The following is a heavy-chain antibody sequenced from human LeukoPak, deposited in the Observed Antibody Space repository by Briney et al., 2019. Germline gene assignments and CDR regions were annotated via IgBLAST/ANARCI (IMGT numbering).Heavy chain of an antibody. CDR2: VHLSGRT. Sequence: PSETLSLTCGVSGGSISSTNWWTWVRQPPGEGLEWIGEVHLSGRTNYDPSLESRVTMSVDMSENHISLKLTSVTAADTAVYYCAREGGPYRPLDYSGQGTLVTVSS. CDR1: GGSISSTNW. J-gene: IGHJ4*02. CDR3: AREGGPYRPLDY. V-gene: IGHV4-4*02.